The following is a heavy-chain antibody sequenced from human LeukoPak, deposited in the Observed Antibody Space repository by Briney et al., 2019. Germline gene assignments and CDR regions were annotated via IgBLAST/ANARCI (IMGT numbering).Heavy chain of an antibody. CDR1: GGSFSNYY. D-gene: IGHD2-2*01. CDR3: ARRVQMSSTSLDY. V-gene: IGHV4-34*01. CDR2: INHSGST. Sequence: SETLSLTCAVYGGSFSNYYWNWIRQPPGKGLEWIGEINHSGSTNYNPSLKSRVTISADTSKNQLSLKLSSVTAADTAIYYCARRVQMSSTSLDYWGQGTLVTVSS. J-gene: IGHJ4*02.